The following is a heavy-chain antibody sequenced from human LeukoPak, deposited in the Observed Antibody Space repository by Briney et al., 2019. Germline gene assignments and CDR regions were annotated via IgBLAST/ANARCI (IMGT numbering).Heavy chain of an antibody. CDR3: ARYKLREYWFDP. V-gene: IGHV1-69*05. J-gene: IGHJ5*02. CDR2: IIPIFGTA. D-gene: IGHD4-17*01. CDR1: GGTFSSYA. Sequence: SVKVSCKASGGTFSSYAISWVRQAPGQGLEWMGGIIPIFGTANYAQKFQGRVTITTDESTSTAYMELSSLRSEDTAVYYCARYKLREYWFDPWGQGTLVTVSS.